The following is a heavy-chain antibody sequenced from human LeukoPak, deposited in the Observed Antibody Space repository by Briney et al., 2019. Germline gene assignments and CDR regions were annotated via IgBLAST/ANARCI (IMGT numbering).Heavy chain of an antibody. Sequence: GRSPRLSCAASGFNFSNYGMNWVRQAPGKGLEWVAVIWHDGSNEYYADSVKGRFTISRDNSENTLYLQMNSLGAEDTAFYYCARGIAVAGTTGGYCDYWGQGALVTVPS. V-gene: IGHV3-33*01. J-gene: IGHJ4*02. D-gene: IGHD6-19*01. CDR1: GFNFSNYG. CDR3: ARGIAVAGTTGGYCDY. CDR2: IWHDGSNE.